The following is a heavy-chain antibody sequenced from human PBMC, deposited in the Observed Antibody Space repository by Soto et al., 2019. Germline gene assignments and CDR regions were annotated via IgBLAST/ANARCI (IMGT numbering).Heavy chain of an antibody. CDR3: ARDGDSGYDHKPPPPFDY. Sequence: ASVKVSCKASGYTLTSYNMHWVRQAPGQGLEWMGIINPSGGSTSYAQKFQGRVTMTRDTSTSTVYMELSSLRSEDTAVYYCARDGDSGYDHKPPPPFDYWGQGTLVTVSS. D-gene: IGHD5-12*01. V-gene: IGHV1-46*03. CDR1: GYTLTSYN. J-gene: IGHJ4*02. CDR2: INPSGGST.